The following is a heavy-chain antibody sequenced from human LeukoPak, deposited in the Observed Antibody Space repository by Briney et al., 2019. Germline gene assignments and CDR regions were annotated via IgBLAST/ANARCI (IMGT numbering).Heavy chain of an antibody. D-gene: IGHD3-22*01. CDR2: IYYSGST. Sequence: PSETLSLTCTVSGDSISSSSYYWGWIRQPPGKGLEWIGSIYYSGSTYYNPSLKSRVTISVDTSKNQFSLKLSSVTAADTAVYYCARLGRYYDSSGYPAEYFQHWGQGTLVTVSS. CDR3: ARLGRYYDSSGYPAEYFQH. J-gene: IGHJ1*01. V-gene: IGHV4-39*01. CDR1: GDSISSSSYY.